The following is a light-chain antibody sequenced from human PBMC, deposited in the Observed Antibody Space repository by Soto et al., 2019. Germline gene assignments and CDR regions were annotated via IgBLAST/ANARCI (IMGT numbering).Light chain of an antibody. CDR1: QSVSSN. CDR2: GAS. CDR3: QQYNNWPPVA. V-gene: IGKV3-15*01. J-gene: IGKJ1*01. Sequence: EIVLTQSPATLSVSPGERATLSCRASQSVSSNLAWYQQKPGQAPRLLIYGASTRATGIPARFSGSGSGTEFTLTISNLQSEDFAVYYCQQYNNWPPVAFGQGTKVDIK.